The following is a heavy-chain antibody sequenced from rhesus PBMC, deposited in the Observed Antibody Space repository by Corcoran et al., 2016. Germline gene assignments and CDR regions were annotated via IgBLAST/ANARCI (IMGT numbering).Heavy chain of an antibody. CDR3: ARGFLLRFDY. J-gene: IGHJ4*01. V-gene: IGHV4-65*01. Sequence: QVQLQESGPGLVKPSETLSLPCAVSGGSFRRSNWWRWIRQPPGKGLEWIGYISGSRGRTYYNPSLKSRVTISTDTSKNQFSLKLSSVTAADTAVYYCARGFLLRFDYWGQGVLVTVSS. D-gene: IGHD2-15*01. CDR1: GGSFRRSNW. CDR2: ISGSRGRT.